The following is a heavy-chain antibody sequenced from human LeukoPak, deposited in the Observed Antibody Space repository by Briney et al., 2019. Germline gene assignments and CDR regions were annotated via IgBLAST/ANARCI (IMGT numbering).Heavy chain of an antibody. D-gene: IGHD3-22*01. CDR2: ISTYNGNT. CDR3: ARDLDYYDSSGSGWFDP. CDR1: GYSFSRYG. J-gene: IGHJ5*02. Sequence: ASVKVSCKASGYSFSRYGISWVRQAPGQGLEWMGWISTYNGNTNYAQKFQGGVTMTTDTSTNTAYMELRSLRSDDTAVHYCARDLDYYDSSGSGWFDPWGQGTLVTVSS. V-gene: IGHV1-18*01.